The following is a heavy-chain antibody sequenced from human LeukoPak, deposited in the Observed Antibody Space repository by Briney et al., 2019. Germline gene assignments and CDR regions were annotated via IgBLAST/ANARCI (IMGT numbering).Heavy chain of an antibody. J-gene: IGHJ3*02. D-gene: IGHD3-16*01. CDR3: ARDPAQGGPPHDAFDI. V-gene: IGHV3-48*04. CDR2: ISSSSSTI. Sequence: PGGSLRLSCAASGFTFSSYSMNWVRQAPGKGLEWVSYISSSSSTIYYADSVKGRFTISRDNAKNSLYLQMNSLRAEDTAVYYCARDPAQGGPPHDAFDIWGQGTMVTVSS. CDR1: GFTFSSYS.